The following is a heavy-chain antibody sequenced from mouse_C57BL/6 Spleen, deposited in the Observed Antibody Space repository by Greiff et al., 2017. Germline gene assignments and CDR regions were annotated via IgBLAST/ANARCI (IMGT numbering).Heavy chain of an antibody. CDR2: ISGGGGNT. CDR3: AVSSTWFAY. Sequence: EVKLVESGGGLVKPGGSLKLSCAASGFTFSSYTMSWVRQTPEKRLEWVATISGGGGNTYYPDSVKGRFTISRDNAKNTLYLQMSSLRSEDTALYYCAVSSTWFAYWGQGTLVTVSA. J-gene: IGHJ3*01. D-gene: IGHD1-1*01. V-gene: IGHV5-9*01. CDR1: GFTFSSYT.